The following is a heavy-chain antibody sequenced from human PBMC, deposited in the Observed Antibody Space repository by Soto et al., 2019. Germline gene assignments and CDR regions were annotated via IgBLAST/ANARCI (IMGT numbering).Heavy chain of an antibody. Sequence: WAAVKVSCKASGGTFSSYAISWVRQAPGQGLEWMGGIIPIFGTANYAQKFQGRVTITADESTSTAYMELSSLRSEDTAVYYCARDVGNSRSSYYYYGMDVWGQGTTVTVSS. CDR1: GGTFSSYA. V-gene: IGHV1-69*13. CDR3: ARDVGNSRSSYYYYGMDV. J-gene: IGHJ6*02. CDR2: IIPIFGTA. D-gene: IGHD6-6*01.